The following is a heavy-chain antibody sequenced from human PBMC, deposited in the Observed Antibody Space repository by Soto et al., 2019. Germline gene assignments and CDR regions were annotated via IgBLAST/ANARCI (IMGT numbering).Heavy chain of an antibody. V-gene: IGHV4-39*01. CDR3: TRGLSSPSATGI. J-gene: IGHJ4*02. D-gene: IGHD6-6*01. CDR1: GGSVSSCCNY. Sequence: PSETLSLTCTVSGGSVSSCCNYWGWVRQPPGKGLEWIGSIHNSGSTSYNPSLKSRVTISVDTPKNQSSLNLTSVTAADTAVYYCTRGLSSPSATGIWGQGTLVTVSS. CDR2: IHNSGST.